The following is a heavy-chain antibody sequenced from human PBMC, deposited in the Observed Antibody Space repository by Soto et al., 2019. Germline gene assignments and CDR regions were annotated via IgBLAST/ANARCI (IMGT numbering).Heavy chain of an antibody. V-gene: IGHV1-18*01. J-gene: IGHJ6*02. CDR3: ARQPGYDILTGYYQYYYYGMDV. Sequence: ASVKVSCKASGYTFTSYGISWVRQAPGQGLEWKGRISAYNGNTNYAQKLQGRVTMTTDTSTSTAYMELRSLRSEDTAVYYCARQPGYDILTGYYQYYYYGMDVWGQGTTVTVSS. CDR2: ISAYNGNT. CDR1: GYTFTSYG. D-gene: IGHD3-9*01.